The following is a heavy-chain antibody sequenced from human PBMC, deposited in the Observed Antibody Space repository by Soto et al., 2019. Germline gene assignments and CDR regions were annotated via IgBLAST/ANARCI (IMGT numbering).Heavy chain of an antibody. D-gene: IGHD3-10*01. J-gene: IGHJ6*02. CDR1: GGSISSYY. Sequence: PSETLSLTCTVSGGSISSYYWSWIRQPPGKGLEWIGYIYYSGSTNYNPSLKSRVTISVDTSKNQFSLKLSSVTAAYTAVYYCARERVVRGYYYGMDVWGQGTTVTVS. V-gene: IGHV4-59*01. CDR2: IYYSGST. CDR3: ARERVVRGYYYGMDV.